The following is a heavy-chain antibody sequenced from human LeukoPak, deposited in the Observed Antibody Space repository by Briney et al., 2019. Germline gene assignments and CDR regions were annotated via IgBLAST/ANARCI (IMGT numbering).Heavy chain of an antibody. CDR1: GYILSSYN. CDR3: ARGGLVGATTYYYYYMDV. CDR2: INPSGGDT. V-gene: IGHV1-46*01. J-gene: IGHJ6*03. Sequence: GASVKVSCKASGYILSSYNMHWVRQAPGQGLEWLGIINPSGGDTKYAQKFQGRVTITADKSTSTAYMELSSLRSEDTAVYYCARGGLVGATTYYYYYMDVWGKGTTVTVSS. D-gene: IGHD1-26*01.